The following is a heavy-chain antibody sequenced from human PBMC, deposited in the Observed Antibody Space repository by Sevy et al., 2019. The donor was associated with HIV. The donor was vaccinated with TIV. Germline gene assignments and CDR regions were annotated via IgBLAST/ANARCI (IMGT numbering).Heavy chain of an antibody. V-gene: IGHV4-4*07. J-gene: IGHJ6*02. Sequence: SETLSLTCTVSGVSISTYYWSWIRQPAGKGLVWIGRIYTSGSTNYNPSLKSRVTMSVDTSKNQFSLKLSSVTAADTAVYYCARGDFLSGYYYYAMDVWGQGTTVTVSS. CDR2: IYTSGST. CDR3: ARGDFLSGYYYYAMDV. D-gene: IGHD3-3*01. CDR1: GVSISTYY.